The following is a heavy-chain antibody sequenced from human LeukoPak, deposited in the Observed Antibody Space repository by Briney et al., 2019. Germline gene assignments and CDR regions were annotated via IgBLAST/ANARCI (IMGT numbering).Heavy chain of an antibody. CDR2: IIPILGIA. CDR3: ALPRRDGYNAGAFDI. D-gene: IGHD5-24*01. J-gene: IGHJ3*02. V-gene: IGHV1-69*04. CDR1: GGTFSSYA. Sequence: GASVKVSCKASGGTFSSYAISWVRQAPGQGVEWMGRIIPILGIANYAQKFQGRVTITADKSTSTAYMELSSLRSEDTAVYYCALPRRDGYNAGAFDIWGQGTMVTVSS.